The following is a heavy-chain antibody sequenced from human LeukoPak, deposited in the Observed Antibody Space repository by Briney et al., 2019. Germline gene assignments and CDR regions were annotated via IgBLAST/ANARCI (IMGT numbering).Heavy chain of an antibody. J-gene: IGHJ5*02. CDR2: IIPIFGTA. Sequence: GSSVKVSCKASGGTFSSYAISWVRQAPGQGLEWMGGIIPIFGTANYAQRFQGRVTITTDESTSTAYMELSSLRSEDTAVYYCARDRGTKGSIWFDPWGQGTLVTVSS. CDR3: ARDRGTKGSIWFDP. V-gene: IGHV1-69*05. D-gene: IGHD4-11*01. CDR1: GGTFSSYA.